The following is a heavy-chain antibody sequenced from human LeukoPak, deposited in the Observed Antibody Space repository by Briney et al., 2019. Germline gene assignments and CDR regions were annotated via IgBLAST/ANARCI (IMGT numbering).Heavy chain of an antibody. CDR3: ATPIRDRYCSGGSCYSPFDF. D-gene: IGHD2-15*01. CDR1: GFAFRNYA. V-gene: IGHV3-23*01. J-gene: IGHJ4*02. Sequence: PGGSLRVSCAASGFAFRNYAMSWVRQAPGKGLEWVSALNAGGCSTHYADSVKGRFTISRDNSKNTLYLQMNSLGVEDTAVYYCATPIRDRYCSGGSCYSPFDFWGQGTLVIVSS. CDR2: LNAGGCST.